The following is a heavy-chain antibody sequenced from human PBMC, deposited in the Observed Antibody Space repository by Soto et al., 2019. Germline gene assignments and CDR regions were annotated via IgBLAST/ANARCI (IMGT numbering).Heavy chain of an antibody. V-gene: IGHV3-23*01. J-gene: IGHJ4*02. D-gene: IGHD2-2*01. CDR2: ISGSGTTT. Sequence: EVQLLESGGGLVQPGGSLRLSCVVSGFTFSNYAMSWVRQAPGKGLEWVSAISGSGTTTKQVDSGKGRFTVSRDNSQHTGELEIINLRAHDTSVYYCAVMFQAVVPAALSTYGGISAFESWGLGTLVTVPS. CDR1: GFTFSNYA. CDR3: AVMFQAVVPAALSTYGGISAFES.